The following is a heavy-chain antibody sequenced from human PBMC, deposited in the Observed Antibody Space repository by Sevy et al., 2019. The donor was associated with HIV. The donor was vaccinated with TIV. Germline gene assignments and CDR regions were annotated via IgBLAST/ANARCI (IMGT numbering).Heavy chain of an antibody. CDR2: FDPEDGET. D-gene: IGHD5-12*01. V-gene: IGHV1-24*01. J-gene: IGHJ6*03. CDR1: GYTLTELS. CDR3: ASSPFSGYDYPRPNYYYYMDV. Sequence: ASVKVSCKVSGYTLTELSMHWVRQAPGKGLEWMGGFDPEDGETIYAQTFQGRVTMTEDTSTDTAYMELSSLRSEDTAVYYCASSPFSGYDYPRPNYYYYMDVWGKGTTVTVSS.